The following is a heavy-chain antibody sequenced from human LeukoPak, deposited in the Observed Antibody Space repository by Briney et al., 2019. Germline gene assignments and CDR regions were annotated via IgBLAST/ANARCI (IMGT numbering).Heavy chain of an antibody. CDR1: GVSISTNY. J-gene: IGHJ4*02. CDR3: AREDYSSRGLDY. V-gene: IGHV4-4*07. D-gene: IGHD6-13*01. Sequence: SETLSLTCNVSGVSISTNYWSWIRQPPGKGLEWIGRIHTSGITNYNPSLKSRVTMSLDTSKNQFSLNLSSATAADTAVYYCAREDYSSRGLDYWGQGTLVTFSS. CDR2: IHTSGIT.